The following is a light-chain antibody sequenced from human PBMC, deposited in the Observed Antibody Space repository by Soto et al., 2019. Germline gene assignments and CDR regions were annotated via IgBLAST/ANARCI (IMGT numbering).Light chain of an antibody. J-gene: IGKJ1*01. CDR1: QSMSTW. CDR2: DAS. V-gene: IGKV1-5*01. Sequence: DIQMTQSPSTLSASVGDRVTITCRASQSMSTWLAWYQQKPGKAPKLLIYDASNLKSGVPSRFSGSGSLTEFTLTINCLQADDFATYYCQQYNTYSETFGQGTKVDIK. CDR3: QQYNTYSET.